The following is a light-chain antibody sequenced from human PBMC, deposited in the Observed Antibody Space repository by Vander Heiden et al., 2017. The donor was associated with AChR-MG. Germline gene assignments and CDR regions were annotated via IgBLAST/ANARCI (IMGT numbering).Light chain of an antibody. CDR3: QEYDNLPVT. V-gene: IGKV1-33*01. CDR2: DAS. Sequence: DIQMTQSPSSLSASVGDRVTITCQASQDISNYLNWYQQKPGKATKLLIYDASNLETGVPSRCSGSASGTDFTLTSSSVQPEDIATYYCQEYDNLPVTFGQGTRLEIK. CDR1: QDISNY. J-gene: IGKJ5*01.